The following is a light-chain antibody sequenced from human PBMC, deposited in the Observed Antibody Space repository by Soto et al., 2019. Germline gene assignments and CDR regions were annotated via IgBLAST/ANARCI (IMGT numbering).Light chain of an antibody. CDR2: ENN. V-gene: IGLV1-51*02. J-gene: IGLJ3*02. Sequence: QSVLTQPPSVSAAPGQKVTISCSGSSSNIGNNYVSWYQQLPGTAPKLLIYENNKRPSGIPDRFSGSKSGTSASLAITGLQAEDEADYYCQSYDSSLSGWVFGGGTKVTVL. CDR1: SSNIGNNY. CDR3: QSYDSSLSGWV.